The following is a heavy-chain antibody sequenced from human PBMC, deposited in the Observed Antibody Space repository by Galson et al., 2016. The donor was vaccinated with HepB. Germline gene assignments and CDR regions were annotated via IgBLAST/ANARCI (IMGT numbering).Heavy chain of an antibody. Sequence: QSGAEVKKPGESLRISCKASGYSFSSFWIGWVRQMPGKGLEWMGIIYPGDSDTRDSPSFQGQVTISADRSINTAYLQWSSLKASDTAMYYCARRAEMADEFRYYYFDRWGRGTLFTVSS. CDR1: GYSFSSFW. J-gene: IGHJ2*01. CDR2: IYPGDSDT. CDR3: ARRAEMADEFRYYYFDR. D-gene: IGHD5-24*01. V-gene: IGHV5-51*01.